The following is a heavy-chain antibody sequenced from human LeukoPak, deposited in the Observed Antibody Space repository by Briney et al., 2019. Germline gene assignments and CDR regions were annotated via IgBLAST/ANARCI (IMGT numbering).Heavy chain of an antibody. D-gene: IGHD3-9*01. J-gene: IGHJ6*02. CDR1: GFTFSGSA. CDR3: TRRDYDILTGYYYYGMDV. V-gene: IGHV3-73*01. Sequence: GGSLRLSCAASGFTFSGSAMHWVRQASGKGLEWVGRIRSKANSYATAYAASVKGRFTISRDDSKNTAYLQMNSLKTEDTAVYYCTRRDYDILTGYYYYGMDVWGQGTTVTVSS. CDR2: IRSKANSYAT.